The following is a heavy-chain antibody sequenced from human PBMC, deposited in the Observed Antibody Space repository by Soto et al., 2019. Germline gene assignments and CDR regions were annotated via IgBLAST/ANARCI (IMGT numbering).Heavy chain of an antibody. J-gene: IGHJ3*02. CDR3: AKRGNRQWDAFDI. D-gene: IGHD2-8*01. V-gene: IGHV3-30*18. CDR1: GFTFSSYG. CDR2: ISYDGSNK. Sequence: QVQLVESGGGVVQPGRSLRLSCAASGFTFSSYGMHWVRQAPGKGLEWVAVISYDGSNKYYADSVKGRFTIPRDNYKNRLNLQMNSQRAEDTAVYYCAKRGNRQWDAFDIWGQGTMVTVSS.